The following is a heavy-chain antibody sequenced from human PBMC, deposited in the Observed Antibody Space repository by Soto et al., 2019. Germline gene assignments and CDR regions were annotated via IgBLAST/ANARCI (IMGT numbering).Heavy chain of an antibody. CDR3: SRALRSAYDPGYYGMDV. V-gene: IGHV3-30*03. CDR2: ISYDGRNT. CDR1: GFTFSYYG. J-gene: IGHJ6*02. Sequence: QVQLVESGGGVVQPGRSLRLSCAASGFTFSYYGMHWVRQAPGKGLEWVSLISYDGRNTDFADSVKGRFTVSRDDSKSTLYLQMNSLRADDTAVYYCSRALRSAYDPGYYGMDVWGQGTTVSVSS. D-gene: IGHD5-12*01.